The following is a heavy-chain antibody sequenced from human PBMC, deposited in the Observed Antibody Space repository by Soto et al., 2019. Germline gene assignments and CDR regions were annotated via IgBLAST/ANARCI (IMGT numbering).Heavy chain of an antibody. CDR3: ARALRFPAYYYMDV. J-gene: IGHJ6*03. V-gene: IGHV3-21*01. D-gene: IGHD3-3*01. Sequence: EVQLVESGGGLVKPGGSLRLSCAASGFTFSSCSMNWVRQAPGKGLEWVSSISSSSSYIYYADSVKGRFTISRDNAKNSLYLQMNSLRAEDTAVYYCARALRFPAYYYMDVWGKGTTVTVSS. CDR1: GFTFSSCS. CDR2: ISSSSSYI.